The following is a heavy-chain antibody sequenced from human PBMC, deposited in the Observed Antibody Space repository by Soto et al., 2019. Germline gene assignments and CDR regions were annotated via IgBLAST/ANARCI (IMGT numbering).Heavy chain of an antibody. Sequence: GGSLRLSCAASGFTFSDYYMSWIRQAPGKGLEWVSYISSSGSTIYYADSVKGRFTISRDNAKNSLYLQMNSLRAEDTAVYYCARVGQQVPLDAFDIWGQGTMVTVSS. J-gene: IGHJ3*02. D-gene: IGHD6-13*01. V-gene: IGHV3-11*01. CDR3: ARVGQQVPLDAFDI. CDR2: ISSSGSTI. CDR1: GFTFSDYY.